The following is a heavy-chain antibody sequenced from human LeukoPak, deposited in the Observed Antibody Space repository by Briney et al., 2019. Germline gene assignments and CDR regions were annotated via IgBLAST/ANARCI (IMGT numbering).Heavy chain of an antibody. D-gene: IGHD3-10*01. Sequence: SETLSLTCTVSGGSISSYYWSWIRQPPGKGLEWIGYIYYSGSTNYNPSLESRVTISVDTSKNQFSLKLSSVTAADTAVYYCARGTWSYGSGSSYFDYWGQGTLVTVSS. J-gene: IGHJ4*02. CDR3: ARGTWSYGSGSSYFDY. CDR1: GGSISSYY. CDR2: IYYSGST. V-gene: IGHV4-59*01.